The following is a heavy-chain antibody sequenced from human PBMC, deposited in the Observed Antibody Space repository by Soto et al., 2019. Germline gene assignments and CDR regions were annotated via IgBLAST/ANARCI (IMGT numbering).Heavy chain of an antibody. CDR3: AGGAYYYDSSGLAY. Sequence: EVQLVESGGGLVQPGGSLRLSCAASGFTFSSYSMNWVRQAPGKGLEWVSYISSSSSTIYYADSVKGRFTISSDNAKKSLYPRVNSLRAEDTAVYDCAGGAYYYDSSGLAYWGQGTLVSV. CDR1: GFTFSSYS. J-gene: IGHJ4*02. CDR2: ISSSSSTI. V-gene: IGHV3-48*01. D-gene: IGHD3-22*01.